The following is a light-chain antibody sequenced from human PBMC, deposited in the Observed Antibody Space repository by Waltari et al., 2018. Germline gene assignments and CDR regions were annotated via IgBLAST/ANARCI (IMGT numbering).Light chain of an antibody. CDR2: GAS. J-gene: IGKJ5*01. Sequence: EIVMTQSPATLSVSPGARATLSCRASQSVSSNLAWYQQKPGQAPRLLIYGASTRATGIPARFSGSGSGTEFTLTISSLQSEDFAVYYCHQYNNWPPITFGQGTRLEIK. CDR1: QSVSSN. CDR3: HQYNNWPPIT. V-gene: IGKV3-15*01.